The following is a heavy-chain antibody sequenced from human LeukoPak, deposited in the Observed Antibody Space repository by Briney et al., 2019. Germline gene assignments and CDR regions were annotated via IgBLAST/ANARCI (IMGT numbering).Heavy chain of an antibody. CDR3: ARDLPTTNSGSWYFGY. CDR1: GYTFTSYY. V-gene: IGHV1-46*01. Sequence: GASVKVSCKASGYTFTSYYIHWVRQAPGQGLEWMGIINPSGGSTRYAQKFQGRVTVTRDTSTTTVYMELSSLRSEDTAVYYCARDLPTTNSGSWYFGYWGQGTLVTVSS. D-gene: IGHD6-13*01. CDR2: INPSGGST. J-gene: IGHJ4*02.